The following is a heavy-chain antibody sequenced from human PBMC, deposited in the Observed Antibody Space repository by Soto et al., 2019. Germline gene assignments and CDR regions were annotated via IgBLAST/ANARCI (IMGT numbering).Heavy chain of an antibody. CDR2: INAGNGNT. J-gene: IGHJ4*02. V-gene: IGHV1-3*01. D-gene: IGHD2-15*01. Sequence: GASVKVSCKASGSTFGTYAMHWVRQAPGQRLEWMGWINAGNGNTKYSQKFQGRVTITRDTSASTAYMELNSLRSEDTAVYYCAREWATVVTEYFDYWGQGTLVTVSS. CDR1: GSTFGTYA. CDR3: AREWATVVTEYFDY.